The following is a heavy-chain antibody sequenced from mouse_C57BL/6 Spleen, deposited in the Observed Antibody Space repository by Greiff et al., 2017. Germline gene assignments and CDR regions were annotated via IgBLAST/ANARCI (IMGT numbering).Heavy chain of an antibody. CDR1: GYTFTSYW. J-gene: IGHJ1*03. Sequence: QVQLQQPGAELVKPGASVKLSCKASGYTFTSYWMQWVKQRPGQGLEWIGEIDPSDSYTNYNQKFKGKATLTVDTSSCTAYMQLSSLTSEDSAVYYCERHGSSGYFDVWGRGTTVTVAS. CDR2: IDPSDSYT. V-gene: IGHV1-50*01. CDR3: ERHGSSGYFDV. D-gene: IGHD1-1*01.